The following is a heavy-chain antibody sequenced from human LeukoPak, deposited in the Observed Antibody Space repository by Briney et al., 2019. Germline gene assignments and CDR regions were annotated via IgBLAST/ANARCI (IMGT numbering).Heavy chain of an antibody. D-gene: IGHD2-15*01. CDR1: GGSISSHY. V-gene: IGHV4-59*11. J-gene: IGHJ6*03. CDR3: ARERCSSGSCFGDMDV. Sequence: PSETLSLTCEVSGGSISSHYWTWIRPSPGKGLEWIGNFYKSGSTKYHSSLQSRVTISVDTSKYQFALKLRSVTAADTAVYFCARERCSSGSCFGDMDVWGKGTAVTVS. CDR2: FYKSGST.